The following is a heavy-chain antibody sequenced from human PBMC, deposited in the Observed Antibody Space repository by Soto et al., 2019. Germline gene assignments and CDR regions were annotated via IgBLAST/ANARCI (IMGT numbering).Heavy chain of an antibody. D-gene: IGHD4-17*01. V-gene: IGHV1-69*01. CDR3: ARSPPAYGDLSYYFDY. CDR2: IIPIFGTA. J-gene: IGHJ4*02. Sequence: QVQLVQSGAEVKKPGSSVKVSCQSSGGTFSSYAITWVRQAPGQGLEWMGGIIPIFGTANYAQKFQGRVTITADESTSTAYMELSSLRSEDTAVYYCARSPPAYGDLSYYFDYWGQGTLVTVSS. CDR1: GGTFSSYA.